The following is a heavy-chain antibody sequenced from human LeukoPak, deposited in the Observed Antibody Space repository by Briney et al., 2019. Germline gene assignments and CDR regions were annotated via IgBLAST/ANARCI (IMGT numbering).Heavy chain of an antibody. Sequence: SETLSLTCTVSGGSISSSSYYWGWIRQPPGKGLEWIGSIYYSGSTYYNPSLKSRVTISVDTSKNLFSLKLSSVTAADTAVYYCARDYFDRIVVVPAATFGGIDPWGQGTLVTVSS. D-gene: IGHD2-2*01. CDR3: ARDYFDRIVVVPAATFGGIDP. J-gene: IGHJ5*02. CDR2: IYYSGST. V-gene: IGHV4-39*07. CDR1: GGSISSSSYY.